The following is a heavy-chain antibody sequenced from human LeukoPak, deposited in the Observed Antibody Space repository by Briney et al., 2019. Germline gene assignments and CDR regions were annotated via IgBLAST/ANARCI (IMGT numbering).Heavy chain of an antibody. Sequence: PSETLSLTCAVYGGSFSGYYWSWIRQPPGKGLEWIGEINHSGSTNYNPSLKSRVTISVDTSKNQFSLKLSSVTAADTAVYYRARTTIREYYYYYMDVWGKGTTVTVSS. CDR1: GGSFSGYY. D-gene: IGHD5-12*01. CDR2: INHSGST. V-gene: IGHV4-34*01. J-gene: IGHJ6*03. CDR3: ARTTIREYYYYYMDV.